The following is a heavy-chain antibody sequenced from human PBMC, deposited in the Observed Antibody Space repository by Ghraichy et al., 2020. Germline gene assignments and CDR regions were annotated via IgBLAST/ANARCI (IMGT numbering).Heavy chain of an antibody. CDR2: ISGRGGST. CDR1: GFTFSSYA. Sequence: GESLNISCAASGFTFSSYAMSWVRQAPGKGLEWVSSISGRGGSTYYADSVKGRFTISRDNSKNTLYLQMNSLRAEDTAVYYCAKERDPSRGVIMGFDYWGPGTLVTVSS. CDR3: AKERDPSRGVIMGFDY. V-gene: IGHV3-23*01. D-gene: IGHD3-10*01. J-gene: IGHJ4*02.